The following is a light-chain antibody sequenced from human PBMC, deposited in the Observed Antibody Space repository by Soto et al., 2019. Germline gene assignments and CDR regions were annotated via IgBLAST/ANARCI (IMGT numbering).Light chain of an antibody. J-gene: IGKJ1*01. Sequence: EIVLTQSPGTLSLSPGERATLSCRASQSVGSIYLAWFQQKPGQAPRLLIYGASSRATGIPDRFSGSGSGTDFTLTISRLEPEDFAVYYCQQYVFSPWTFGQGTKV. CDR3: QQYVFSPWT. CDR2: GAS. CDR1: QSVGSIY. V-gene: IGKV3-20*01.